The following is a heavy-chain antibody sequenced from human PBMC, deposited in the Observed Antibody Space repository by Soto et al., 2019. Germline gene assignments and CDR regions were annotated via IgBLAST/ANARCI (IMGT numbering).Heavy chain of an antibody. Sequence: QVQLVESGGGVVQPGRSLRLSCAASGFSFSTYAMHWVRQAPGXXLEXVAVISYDGSNKYYAASVKGRFYISRDNSKNTEYLQTNSLRPEDTAXYXCXXXXVGAXXXYYGLDVWGQGTTVTVSS. J-gene: IGHJ6*02. V-gene: IGHV3-30-3*01. CDR3: XXXXVGAXXXYYGLDV. CDR1: GFSFSTYA. CDR2: ISYDGSNK.